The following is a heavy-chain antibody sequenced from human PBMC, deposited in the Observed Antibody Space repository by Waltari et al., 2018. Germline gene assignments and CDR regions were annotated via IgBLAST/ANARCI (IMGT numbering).Heavy chain of an antibody. J-gene: IGHJ6*02. D-gene: IGHD3-3*01. V-gene: IGHV1-24*01. CDR2: FDPEDGET. Sequence: QVQLVQSGAEVKKPGASVKVSCKVSGYTLTELSMHWVRQAPGNGLEWMGGFDPEDGETIYAQKFQGRVTMTEDTSTDTAYMELSSLRSEDTAVYYCATKVIWSGYSNYYYGMDVWGQGTTVTVSS. CDR1: GYTLTELS. CDR3: ATKVIWSGYSNYYYGMDV.